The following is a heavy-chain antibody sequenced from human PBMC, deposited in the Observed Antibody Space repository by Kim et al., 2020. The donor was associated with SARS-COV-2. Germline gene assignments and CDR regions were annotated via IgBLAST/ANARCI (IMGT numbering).Heavy chain of an antibody. CDR3: ASEGIVGATSGMDV. J-gene: IGHJ6*02. V-gene: IGHV3-30*07. D-gene: IGHD1-26*01. Sequence: SVKGRFTISRDNTKNTRYLQMNSLRAEDEALYYCASEGIVGATSGMDVWGRGPTVTVSS.